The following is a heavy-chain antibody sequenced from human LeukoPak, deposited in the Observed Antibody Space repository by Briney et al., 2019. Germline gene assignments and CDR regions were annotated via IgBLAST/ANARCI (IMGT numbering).Heavy chain of an antibody. D-gene: IGHD3-10*01. V-gene: IGHV3-11*04. CDR3: ASGSYGSGFYYFYYMDV. CDR1: GITFSDHY. Sequence: PGGSLRLSCAASGITFSDHYMSWIRQAPGKGLEWLSYISSGGDSIYYADSVKGRLTISRDNAKNSVSLQMNSLRAEDTAVYYCASGSYGSGFYYFYYMDVWGKGTTVTVSS. CDR2: ISSGGDSI. J-gene: IGHJ6*03.